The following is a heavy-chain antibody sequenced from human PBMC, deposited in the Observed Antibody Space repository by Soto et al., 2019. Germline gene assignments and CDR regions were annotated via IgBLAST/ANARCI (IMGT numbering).Heavy chain of an antibody. D-gene: IGHD5-18*01. V-gene: IGHV1-69*13. CDR2: IIPIFGTA. J-gene: IGHJ4*02. Sequence: SVKVSCKASGGTFSSYAISWVRQAPGQGLEWMGGIIPIFGTANYAQKFQGRVTITADESTSTAYMELSSLRSEDTAVYYCARHDVDTAMVTGDYYFDYWGQGTLVTVSS. CDR1: GGTFSSYA. CDR3: ARHDVDTAMVTGDYYFDY.